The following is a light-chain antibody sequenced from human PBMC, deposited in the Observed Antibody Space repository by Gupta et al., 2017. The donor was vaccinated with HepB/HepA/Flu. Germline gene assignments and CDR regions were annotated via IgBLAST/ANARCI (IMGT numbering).Light chain of an antibody. CDR2: RNN. CDR1: SINVGNEG. Sequence: AWLPQSPLGHTGSSQDATRTCYGNSINVGNEGAVWLLQHQGHPPKLLSYRNNDRHSGISERFSASRSGNTASLTITGLQPEDEGDYYCSAWDSSLSIVLFGGGTKLTVL. V-gene: IGLV10-54*04. CDR3: SAWDSSLSIVL. J-gene: IGLJ2*01.